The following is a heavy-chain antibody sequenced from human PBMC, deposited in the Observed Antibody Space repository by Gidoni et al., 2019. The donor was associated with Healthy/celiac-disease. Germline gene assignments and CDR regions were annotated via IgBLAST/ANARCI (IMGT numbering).Heavy chain of an antibody. D-gene: IGHD5-12*01. V-gene: IGHV4-39*01. CDR3: ARTRRDGYNSGGFFDY. Sequence: QLQLQESGPGLVKPSETLSLTCTVSGGSISSSSYYWGWIRQPPGKGLEWIGSIYYSGCTSYTPSLKSRVTISVDTSKNQFSLKLSSVTAADTAVYYCARTRRDGYNSGGFFDYWGQGTLVTVSS. J-gene: IGHJ4*02. CDR1: GGSISSSSYY. CDR2: IYYSGCT.